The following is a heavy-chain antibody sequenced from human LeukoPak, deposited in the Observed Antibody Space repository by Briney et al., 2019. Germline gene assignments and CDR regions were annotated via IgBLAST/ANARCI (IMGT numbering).Heavy chain of an antibody. CDR3: AGRPTGYSSGYIH. CDR1: GITFSNYA. Sequence: GGSLRLSCVASGITFSNYAVSWVRQAPEKGLDWVSVISGSAHKVRYADSVKGRFTISRDNSENIVYLQMNNLRVEDTAVYYCAGRPTGYSSGYIHWGQGTLVTVSS. J-gene: IGHJ4*02. D-gene: IGHD5-18*01. V-gene: IGHV3-23*01. CDR2: ISGSAHKV.